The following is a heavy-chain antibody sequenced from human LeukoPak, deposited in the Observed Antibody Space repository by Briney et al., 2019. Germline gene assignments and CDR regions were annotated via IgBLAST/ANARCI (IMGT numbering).Heavy chain of an antibody. D-gene: IGHD2-21*01. Sequence: GGSLRLSCAASGFTFSSYGMHWVRQAPGKGLEWGAFIRYDGSNKYYADSVKGRFTISRDNSKNTLYLQMNSLRAEDTAVYYCAKWGYCGGDCYWSETSWGQGTLVTVSS. V-gene: IGHV3-30*02. J-gene: IGHJ5*02. CDR3: AKWGYCGGDCYWSETS. CDR1: GFTFSSYG. CDR2: IRYDGSNK.